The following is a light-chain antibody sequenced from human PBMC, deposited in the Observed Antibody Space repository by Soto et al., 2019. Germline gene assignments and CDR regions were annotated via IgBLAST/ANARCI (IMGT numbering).Light chain of an antibody. J-gene: IGKJ3*01. V-gene: IGKV1-27*01. CDR3: QKYSSVPV. CDR1: QGIRTY. Sequence: DIQMTQSPTSLSASVGDRVTITCRASQGIRTYVAWYQQIPGKAPKLLIYAASTLQSGVPSRFSGSGSGTDFTLTSNGLQPEDVATYSCQKYSSVPVFGPGTKVEIK. CDR2: AAS.